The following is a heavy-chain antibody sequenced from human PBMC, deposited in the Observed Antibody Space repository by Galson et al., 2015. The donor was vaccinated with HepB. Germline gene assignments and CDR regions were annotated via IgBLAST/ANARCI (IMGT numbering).Heavy chain of an antibody. CDR1: GFTFSSYA. CDR3: ARVIRLYISGNWFDP. V-gene: IGHV3-30*04. CDR2: ISYDGSNK. Sequence: SLRLSFAASGFTFSSYAMHWVRQAPGKGLEWVAVISYDGSNKYYADSVKGRFTISRDNSKNTLYLQMNSLRAEDTAVYYCARVIRLYISGNWFDPWGQGTLVTVSS. J-gene: IGHJ5*02. D-gene: IGHD2-8*01.